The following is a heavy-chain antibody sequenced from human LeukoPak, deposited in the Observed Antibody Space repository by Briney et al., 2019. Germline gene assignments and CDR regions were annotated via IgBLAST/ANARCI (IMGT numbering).Heavy chain of an antibody. Sequence: PGGSMRLSCAASGFTFSNSAMSWVRQAPGQGLEWVSAISGGGGSTYYADSVKGRSTISRDNSKNTLYLQMNSLRVEDTAVYYCAKLTDYWGQGTLVPVSS. V-gene: IGHV3-23*01. CDR2: ISGGGGST. CDR3: AKLTDY. J-gene: IGHJ4*02. CDR1: GFTFSNSA.